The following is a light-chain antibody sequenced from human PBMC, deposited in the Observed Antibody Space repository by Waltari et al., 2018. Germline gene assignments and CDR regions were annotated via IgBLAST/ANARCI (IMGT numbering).Light chain of an antibody. J-gene: IGLJ2*01. CDR2: EVT. CDR1: TRDVGSYNL. Sequence: QSALTQPPSVSGSPGQSITIPCTGSTRDVGSYNLVSWYQQHPGKAPKLMIYEVTKRPSGVSDRFSGSKSGHTASLTISGLQAEDEANYYCCSYALSGAVVFGGGTKLTVL. V-gene: IGLV2-23*02. CDR3: CSYALSGAVV.